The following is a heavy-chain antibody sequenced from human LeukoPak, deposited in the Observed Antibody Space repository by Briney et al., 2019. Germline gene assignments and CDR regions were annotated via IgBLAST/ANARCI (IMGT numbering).Heavy chain of an antibody. Sequence: GASVKVSCKASGGTFSSYAISWVRQAPGQGLEWMGGIIPIFGTANYAQKFQGRVTITADESTSTAYMELSSLRSEDTAVYYCARFPPSSGYPNWFDPWGQGTLVTVSS. CDR1: GGTFSSYA. CDR2: IIPIFGTA. V-gene: IGHV1-69*13. D-gene: IGHD5-12*01. CDR3: ARFPPSSGYPNWFDP. J-gene: IGHJ5*02.